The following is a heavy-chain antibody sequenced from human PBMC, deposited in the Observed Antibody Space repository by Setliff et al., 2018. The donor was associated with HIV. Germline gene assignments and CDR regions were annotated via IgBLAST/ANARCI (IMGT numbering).Heavy chain of an antibody. CDR3: ARDAQADLDDY. CDR2: MNPSSGGT. Sequence: ASEKVSCKASGFIFTDYYMHWIRQAPGQGLEYMGWMNPSSGGTKYAQKFQGRVTMTRDTSINTAYMELSSLTSDDTAAYFCARDAQADLDDYWGAGTLVTVCS. V-gene: IGHV1-2*02. CDR1: GFIFTDYY. J-gene: IGHJ4*02.